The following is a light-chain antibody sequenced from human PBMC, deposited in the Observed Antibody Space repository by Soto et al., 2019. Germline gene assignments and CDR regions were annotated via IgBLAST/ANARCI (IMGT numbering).Light chain of an antibody. CDR2: DAS. CDR3: QQYEELPLT. Sequence: DVQLTQSPSTLSASVGDRVAITCQASQSIANYLNWFQFRPGKAPQLLISDASHLEPGVPSRFSGERSGSDFTLIINNLQPEDFATYYCQQYEELPLTFGGGTRA. V-gene: IGKV1-33*01. J-gene: IGKJ4*01. CDR1: QSIANY.